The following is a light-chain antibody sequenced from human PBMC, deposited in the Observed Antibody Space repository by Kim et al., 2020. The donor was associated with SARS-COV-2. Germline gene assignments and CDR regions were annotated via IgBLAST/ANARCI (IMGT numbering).Light chain of an antibody. J-gene: IGLJ3*02. CDR3: QAWDSSTAV. CDR1: KLGDKF. V-gene: IGLV3-1*01. Sequence: SVSPGQTATITCSGDKLGDKFACWYQQKPGQSPVVVIYQDTKRPSEIPERFSGSNSGNIATLTISGTQAMDEADYYCQAWDSSTAVFGGGTQLTVL. CDR2: QDT.